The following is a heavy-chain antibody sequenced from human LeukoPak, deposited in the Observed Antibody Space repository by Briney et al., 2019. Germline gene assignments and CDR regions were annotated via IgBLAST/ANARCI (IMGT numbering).Heavy chain of an antibody. CDR2: IYYSGST. CDR1: RGSIRSYY. D-gene: IGHD6-13*01. Sequence: PLETLSLTCTVSRGSIRSYYWSWIRQPPGKGRAWIGYIYYSGSTNYNPSLKSRVTISVDTPKTQFSLKLSSVTAADTAVYYCARCIAAPQPNWFDPWGQGTLVTVSS. V-gene: IGHV4-59*01. CDR3: ARCIAAPQPNWFDP. J-gene: IGHJ5*02.